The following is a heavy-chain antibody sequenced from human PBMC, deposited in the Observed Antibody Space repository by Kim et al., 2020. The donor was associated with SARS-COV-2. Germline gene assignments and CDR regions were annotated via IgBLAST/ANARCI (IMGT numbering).Heavy chain of an antibody. J-gene: IGHJ4*02. CDR3: ARGGLWFRLDY. CDR2: T. V-gene: IGHV4-34*01. Sequence: TNCNPSLKSRVTISVDTSKNQFYLELSSVTAADTAVYYCARGGLWFRLDYWGQGTLVTVSS. D-gene: IGHD3-10*01.